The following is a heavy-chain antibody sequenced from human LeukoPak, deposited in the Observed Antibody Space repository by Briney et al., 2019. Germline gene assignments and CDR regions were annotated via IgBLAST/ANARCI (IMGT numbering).Heavy chain of an antibody. V-gene: IGHV3-66*01. CDR2: ISSAGTT. CDR1: GFTVSSSY. D-gene: IGHD6-13*01. Sequence: GGALRLSCAASGFTVSSSYMSWVRQAPGKGLEWVSIISSAGTTYYADSVKGRFTISRDNSKNTVYLQVNSLRDEDTAVYYCARDLEAANTYYFDYWGQGTMVTVSS. J-gene: IGHJ4*02. CDR3: ARDLEAANTYYFDY.